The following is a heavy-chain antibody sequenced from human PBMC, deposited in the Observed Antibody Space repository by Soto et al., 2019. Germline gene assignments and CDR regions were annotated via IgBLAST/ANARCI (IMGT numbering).Heavy chain of an antibody. CDR1: GLTFSDYL. CDR3: ARNYHNYYMDA. V-gene: IGHV3-11*01. Sequence: GGSLRLSCAASGLTFSDYLMRWIRQAPGKAMEWVASIAPNDGSTYYADSVKGRFTISRDSAKNSLYLQMSSLTAEDTAVYYCARNYHNYYMDAWGKGTTVTVSS. J-gene: IGHJ6*03. CDR2: IAPNDGST.